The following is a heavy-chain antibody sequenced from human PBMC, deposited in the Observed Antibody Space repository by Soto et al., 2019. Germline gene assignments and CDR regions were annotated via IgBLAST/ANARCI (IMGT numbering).Heavy chain of an antibody. D-gene: IGHD4-4*01. CDR1: GFSFSSYS. J-gene: IGHJ4*02. CDR3: ARDEGVPINYRFDY. Sequence: PGGSLRLSCAASGFSFSSYSMGWIRQAPGKGLEWLAHIHENGHFKFYVDSVKGRFTISRDDALNSLYLQMNSLRAEDTAMYYCARDEGVPINYRFDYWGQGTLVTVSS. V-gene: IGHV3-7*03. CDR2: IHENGHFK.